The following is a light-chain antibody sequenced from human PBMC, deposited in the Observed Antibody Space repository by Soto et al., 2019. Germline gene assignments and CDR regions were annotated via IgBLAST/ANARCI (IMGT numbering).Light chain of an antibody. CDR3: QQYNNWPQT. J-gene: IGKJ1*01. CDR1: QSLSNS. V-gene: IGKV3-15*01. CDR2: GAS. Sequence: EIVLTQSPGTLSSSPGERPTLSCRASQSLSNSELAWYQLKDGQVPRXXIYGASTRAADVPARFSGGGSGTELTITISSLQSEDCEEYYGQQYNNWPQTFGQGTKVDIK.